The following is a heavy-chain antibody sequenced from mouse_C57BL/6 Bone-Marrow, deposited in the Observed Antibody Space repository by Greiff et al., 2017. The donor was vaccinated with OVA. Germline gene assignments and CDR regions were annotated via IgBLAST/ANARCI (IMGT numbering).Heavy chain of an antibody. D-gene: IGHD1-1*01. CDR2: ISSGGSYT. CDR1: GFTFSSYG. V-gene: IGHV5-6*01. Sequence: EVMLVESGGDLVKPGGSLKLSCAASGFTFSSYGMSWVRQTPDKRLEWVATISSGGSYTYYPDSVKGRFTISRDNAKNTLYLQMSSLKSEDTAMYYCARHRGYGSSYDGYWGQGTTLTVSS. CDR3: ARHRGYGSSYDGY. J-gene: IGHJ2*01.